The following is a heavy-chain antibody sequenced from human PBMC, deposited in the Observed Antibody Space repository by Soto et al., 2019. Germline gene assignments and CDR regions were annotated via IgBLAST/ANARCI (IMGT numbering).Heavy chain of an antibody. D-gene: IGHD1-7*01. Sequence: SETLSLTCTVSGGSISSYYWSWIRQPPGKGLEWIGYIYYSGSTNYNPSLKSRVTISVDTSKDQFSLKLSSVTAADTAVYYCARDIHNWNYDFYFDYWGQGTLVTVSS. J-gene: IGHJ4*02. CDR3: ARDIHNWNYDFYFDY. CDR2: IYYSGST. CDR1: GGSISSYY. V-gene: IGHV4-59*01.